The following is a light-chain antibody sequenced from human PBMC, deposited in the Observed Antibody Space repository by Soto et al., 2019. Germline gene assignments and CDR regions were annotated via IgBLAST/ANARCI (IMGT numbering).Light chain of an antibody. CDR2: EVS. Sequence: QSVLTQPPSASGSPGQSVTISCTGTSSDVGGYNYVSWYQQHPVKAPKLMIYEVSKRPSGVPDRFSGSKSGNTASLTVSGLQAEDEADYYCSSYAGSNNYVVFGGGTQLTVL. CDR3: SSYAGSNNYVV. J-gene: IGLJ2*01. V-gene: IGLV2-8*01. CDR1: SSDVGGYNY.